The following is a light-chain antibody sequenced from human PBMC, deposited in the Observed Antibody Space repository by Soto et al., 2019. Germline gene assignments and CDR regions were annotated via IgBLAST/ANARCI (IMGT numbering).Light chain of an antibody. V-gene: IGLV1-51*01. Sequence: QSVLTQPPSVSAAPGQEVTISCSGSSSNIAPNSVSWYQHLPGTAPKLLIYDTDRRPSGIPARFSASKSGTSATLGITGLQSGDEADYYCGAWDTSLSVYVFGIGTKLTVL. CDR1: SSNIAPNS. J-gene: IGLJ1*01. CDR2: DTD. CDR3: GAWDTSLSVYV.